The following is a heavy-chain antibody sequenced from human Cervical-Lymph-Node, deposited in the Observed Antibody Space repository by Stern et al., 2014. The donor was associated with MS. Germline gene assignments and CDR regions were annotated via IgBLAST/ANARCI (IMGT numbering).Heavy chain of an antibody. CDR1: GYPFTDYA. J-gene: IGHJ3*01. Sequence: QVQLVESGAEVKKPGASVKVSCTASGYPFTDYAISWGRQAPGQGLEWVGWIGTNIGHTTYAQKFQGRVTLATDTSTSTVYMELRSLRSDDTAMYYCRAGSDAFDVWGQGTMVTVSS. CDR3: RAGSDAFDV. CDR2: IGTNIGHT. D-gene: IGHD6-13*01. V-gene: IGHV1-18*01.